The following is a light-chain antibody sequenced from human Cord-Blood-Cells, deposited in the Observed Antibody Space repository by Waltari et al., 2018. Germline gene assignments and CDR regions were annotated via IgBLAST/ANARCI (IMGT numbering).Light chain of an antibody. Sequence: EIVLTQSPGTLSLSPGERATLSCRTSQSVSSSYVAWYQQKPGQAPRLLIYGASSRATGIPDRFSGSGYGTDFTLTISRLEPEDFAVYYCQQYGSSWTFGQGTKVEIK. V-gene: IGKV3-20*01. CDR2: GAS. CDR3: QQYGSSWT. J-gene: IGKJ1*01. CDR1: QSVSSSY.